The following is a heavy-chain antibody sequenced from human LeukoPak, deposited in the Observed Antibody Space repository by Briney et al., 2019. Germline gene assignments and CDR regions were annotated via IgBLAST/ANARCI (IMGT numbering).Heavy chain of an antibody. CDR2: ITSDGSDK. D-gene: IGHD6-25*01. CDR1: GFTISIYG. V-gene: IGHV3-30*18. CDR3: AKEYYRSDFP. Sequence: GGSLRLSCAASGFTISIYGMHWVRQAPGKGLEWVALITSDGSDKFYADSVRGRFTISRDNSQNMLYFQMNSLRPEDTAVYYCAKEYYRSDFPWGQGTLVTVSS. J-gene: IGHJ5*02.